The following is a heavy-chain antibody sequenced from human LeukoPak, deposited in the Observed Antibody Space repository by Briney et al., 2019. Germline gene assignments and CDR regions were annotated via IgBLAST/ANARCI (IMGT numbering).Heavy chain of an antibody. CDR1: GFTFSSYE. CDR3: ARDRRFYHDCWSGHNWFDP. CDR2: ISDTGYST. V-gene: IGHV3-48*03. D-gene: IGHD3-3*01. J-gene: IGHJ5*02. Sequence: GGSLRLSCVASGFTFSSYEMNWVRQAPGKGLEWISYISDTGYSTHYADSVKGRFTISRDNAKNSLFLQMNSLRAEDTAVYYCARDRRFYHDCWSGHNWFDPWGQGTLVTVSS.